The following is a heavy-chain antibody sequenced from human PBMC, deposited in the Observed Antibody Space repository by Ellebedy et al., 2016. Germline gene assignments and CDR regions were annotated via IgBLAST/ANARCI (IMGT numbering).Heavy chain of an antibody. CDR1: VYTFTGHY. J-gene: IGHJ4*02. Sequence: ASVKVSCXASVYTFTGHYMHWVRQAPGQGLEWMGWINPNSGGTNYAQKFQGRVTMTRDTSISTAYMELSRLRSDDTAVYYCARVKGNRYYFDYWGQGTLVTVSS. D-gene: IGHD1-14*01. CDR3: ARVKGNRYYFDY. CDR2: INPNSGGT. V-gene: IGHV1-2*02.